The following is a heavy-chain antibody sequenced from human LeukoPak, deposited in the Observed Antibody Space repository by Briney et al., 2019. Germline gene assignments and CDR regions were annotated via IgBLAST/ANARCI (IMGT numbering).Heavy chain of an antibody. J-gene: IGHJ4*02. CDR2: FHDSEST. V-gene: IGHV4-59*01. CDR1: GGSISNNY. D-gene: IGHD1-26*01. Sequence: SETLSRTCYVAGGSISNNYWSWIGPPPGKGLEWIGYFHDSESTNYNPSLKSRVSISVDTSKNQVSLKLTSVTAADTAVYHCARGDASGRPGIAFDYWGQGTLVTVSS. CDR3: ARGDASGRPGIAFDY.